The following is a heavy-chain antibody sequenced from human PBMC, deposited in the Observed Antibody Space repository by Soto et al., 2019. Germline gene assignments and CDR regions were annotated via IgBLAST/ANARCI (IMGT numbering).Heavy chain of an antibody. CDR3: ARDRVIDYGDYRSSHWFDP. CDR2: IYHSGST. CDR1: GGSISSGGYS. Sequence: SETLSLTCAVSGGSISSGGYSWSWIRQPPGKGLEWIGYIYHSGSTYYNPSLKSRVTISVDTSKNQFSLKLSSVTAADTAVYYCARDRVIDYGDYRSSHWFDPWGQGTLVTVSS. V-gene: IGHV4-30-2*05. D-gene: IGHD4-17*01. J-gene: IGHJ5*02.